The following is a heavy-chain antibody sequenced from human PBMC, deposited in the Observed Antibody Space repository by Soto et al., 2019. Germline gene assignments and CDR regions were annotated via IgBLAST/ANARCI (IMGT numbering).Heavy chain of an antibody. CDR1: GGSIITHY. J-gene: IGHJ5*02. Sequence: SETLSLSCTVSGGSIITHYWSWIRQPPGKGLEWIGYSHYSGNTDYNPSLRSRVTMAVDTSKSQVSLNLNSVTAADTAIYYCARGASEYSYGYWFDPWGPGILVTVSS. V-gene: IGHV4-59*11. CDR2: SHYSGNT. D-gene: IGHD5-18*01. CDR3: ARGASEYSYGYWFDP.